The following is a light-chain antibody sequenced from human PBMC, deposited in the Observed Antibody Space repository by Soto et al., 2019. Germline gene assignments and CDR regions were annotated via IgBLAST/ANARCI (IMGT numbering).Light chain of an antibody. Sequence: EIVMTQSPATLSVSPGERATLSCRASQSTSDNLVWYQQKPGQAPRLLIYGASTRATGIPARFSGSGSGTEFTLTISSLQSEDFAVYYCQLYNNWPRGTFGQGTKLEIK. J-gene: IGKJ2*02. CDR2: GAS. CDR1: QSTSDN. V-gene: IGKV3-15*01. CDR3: QLYNNWPRGT.